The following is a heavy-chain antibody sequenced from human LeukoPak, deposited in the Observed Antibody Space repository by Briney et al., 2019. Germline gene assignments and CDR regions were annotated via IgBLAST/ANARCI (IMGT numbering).Heavy chain of an antibody. J-gene: IGHJ4*02. V-gene: IGHV3-30*02. D-gene: IGHD6-19*01. CDR1: GFTFSSYS. CDR2: IRYDGSNK. Sequence: GGSLRLSCAASGFTFSSYSMNWVRQAPGKGLEWVAFIRYDGSNKYYADSVKGRFTISRDNSKNTLYLQMNSLRAEDTAVYYCAKNLRGYSSGWYFDYWGQGTLVTVSS. CDR3: AKNLRGYSSGWYFDY.